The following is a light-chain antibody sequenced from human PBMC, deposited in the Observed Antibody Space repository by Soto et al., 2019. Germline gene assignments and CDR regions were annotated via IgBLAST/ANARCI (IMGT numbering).Light chain of an antibody. V-gene: IGLV2-14*01. CDR3: SSYTSSSTLALYV. J-gene: IGLJ1*01. CDR1: SSDVGGYNY. CDR2: DVS. Sequence: QSVLTQPASVSGSPGQPITISCTGTSSDVGGYNYVSWYQQHPGKAPKLMIYDVSNRPSGVSNRFSGSKSGNTASLTISGLQAEDEADYYCSSYTSSSTLALYVFGTGTKVTVL.